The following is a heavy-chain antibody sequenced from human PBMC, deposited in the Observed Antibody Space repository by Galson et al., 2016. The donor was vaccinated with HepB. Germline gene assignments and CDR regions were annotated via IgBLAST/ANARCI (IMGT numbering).Heavy chain of an antibody. CDR1: GDSVPSGNYY. J-gene: IGHJ5*02. CDR3: ASLGYCGGGTCSSTSFS. D-gene: IGHD2-15*01. V-gene: IGHV4-61*01. CDR2: VYYSGYT. Sequence: LTCTVSGDSVPSGNYYWSWIRQPPGKGLEWIGYVYYSGYTNYNPALKSRVTVSADTSKNQYSLTLSSVTAADTAVYFCASLGYCGGGTCSSTSFSWGQGTLVTVSS.